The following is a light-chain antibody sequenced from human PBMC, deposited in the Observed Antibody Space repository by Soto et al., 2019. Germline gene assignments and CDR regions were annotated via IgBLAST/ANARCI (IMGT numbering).Light chain of an antibody. Sequence: DIQLTQSPSFLSASVGDRVTVTCRASQGVNSYLAWYQQKPGKAPQLLIYTASTLQSGVPSRFSGSGSGTEFTLTITSLQPEAFAAYYGQQLYTYPLTFGGGTKVEIK. CDR3: QQLYTYPLT. J-gene: IGKJ4*01. CDR1: QGVNSY. V-gene: IGKV1-9*01. CDR2: TAS.